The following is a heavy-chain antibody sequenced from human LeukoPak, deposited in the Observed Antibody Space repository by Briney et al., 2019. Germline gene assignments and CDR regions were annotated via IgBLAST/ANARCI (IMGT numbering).Heavy chain of an antibody. Sequence: SETLSLTCTVSGGSISSYYWSWIRQPPGEGLEWIGYIYHSGSTNYNPSLKSRVTISVDTSNNQFSLKLSSVTAADTAVFYCARHAGSVSSGFNYYYGLDVWGQGTTVTVSS. J-gene: IGHJ6*02. CDR1: GGSISSYY. D-gene: IGHD3-22*01. CDR3: ARHAGSVSSGFNYYYGLDV. CDR2: IYHSGST. V-gene: IGHV4-59*08.